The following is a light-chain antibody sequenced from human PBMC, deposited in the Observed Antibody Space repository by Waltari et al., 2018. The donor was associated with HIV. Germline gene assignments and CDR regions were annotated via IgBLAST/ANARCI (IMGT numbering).Light chain of an antibody. V-gene: IGLV2-14*01. CDR2: DVS. J-gene: IGLJ2*01. CDR1: SSDVGGYNS. CDR3: SSYTSSSTLYVV. Sequence: QSALTQPASVSGSPGQSITISCPGTSSDVGGYNSVSWHQQHPGKAPKLMIYDVSYRPSGVSNRFSGSKSGNTASLTISGLQAEDEADYYCSSYTSSSTLYVVFGGGTKLTVL.